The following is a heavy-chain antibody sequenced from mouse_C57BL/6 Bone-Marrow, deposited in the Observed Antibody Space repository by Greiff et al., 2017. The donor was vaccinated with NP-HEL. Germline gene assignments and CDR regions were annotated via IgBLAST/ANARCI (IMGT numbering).Heavy chain of an antibody. D-gene: IGHD1-1*01. CDR2: IWGDGST. Sequence: VQLQESGPGLVAPSQSLSITCTVSGFSLTSYGVSWVRQPPGKGLEWLGVIWGDGSTNYHSALISRLSISKDNSKSQVFLKLNSLQTDDTATYYCAKRALYYYGSSPYYYAMDYWGQGTSVTVAS. V-gene: IGHV2-3*01. CDR3: AKRALYYYGSSPYYYAMDY. J-gene: IGHJ4*01. CDR1: GFSLTSYG.